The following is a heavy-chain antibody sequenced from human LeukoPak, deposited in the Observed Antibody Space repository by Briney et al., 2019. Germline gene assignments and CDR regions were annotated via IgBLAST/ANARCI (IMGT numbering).Heavy chain of an antibody. Sequence: PSETLSLTCTVSGGSISSSSYYWGWIRQPPGKGLEWIGSIYYSGSTYYNPSLKSRVTISVDTSKNQFSLKLSSVTAADTAVYYCASGLYDSSGYYQLSDYYYGMDVWGQGTTVTVSS. D-gene: IGHD3-22*01. J-gene: IGHJ6*02. V-gene: IGHV4-39*01. CDR1: GGSISSSSYY. CDR2: IYYSGST. CDR3: ASGLYDSSGYYQLSDYYYGMDV.